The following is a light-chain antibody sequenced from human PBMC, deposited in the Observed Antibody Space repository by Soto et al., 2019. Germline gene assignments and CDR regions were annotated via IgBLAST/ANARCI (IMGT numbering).Light chain of an antibody. J-gene: IGKJ5*01. CDR2: DAT. CDR3: HQYDSLPPT. V-gene: IGKV1-33*01. Sequence: DIQMTQSPSYLSASVGDRVTIICRASQDINTYLNWFQQKPGKAPKLLIFDATNLETGVPSRFSGSGSRTHYSLTISSLQPEDFATYYCHQYDSLPPTFGQGTRLEIK. CDR1: QDINTY.